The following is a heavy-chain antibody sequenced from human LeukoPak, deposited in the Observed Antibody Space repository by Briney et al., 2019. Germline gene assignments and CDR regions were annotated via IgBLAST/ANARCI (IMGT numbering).Heavy chain of an antibody. CDR1: GFTFSSYA. Sequence: GGSLRLSCAASGFTFSSYAMSWVRQAPGKGLEWVAVIWYDGSNKYYADSVKGRFTISRDNSKNTLYLQMNSLRAEDTAVYYCARDLYIAAAGTENYWGQGTLVTVSS. CDR3: ARDLYIAAAGTENY. D-gene: IGHD6-13*01. V-gene: IGHV3-33*08. J-gene: IGHJ4*02. CDR2: IWYDGSNK.